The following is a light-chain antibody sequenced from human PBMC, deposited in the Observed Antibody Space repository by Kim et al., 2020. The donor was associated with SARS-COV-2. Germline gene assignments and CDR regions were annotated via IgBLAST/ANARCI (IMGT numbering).Light chain of an antibody. J-gene: IGKJ2*01. CDR3: NQYGNTPRT. CDR1: QCYKNNH. CDR2: DAS. Sequence: LSRGERPPLPCRARQCYKNNHLPWYQQNPGKAPRLLINDASSRATGIPDRFSGSGSGTDFTLTTSRRKPEDFAVYHCNQYGNTPRTFGKGTKLE. V-gene: IGKV3-20*01.